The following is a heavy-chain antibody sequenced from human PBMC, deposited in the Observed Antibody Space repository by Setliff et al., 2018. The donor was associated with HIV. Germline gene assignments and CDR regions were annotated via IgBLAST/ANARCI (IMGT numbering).Heavy chain of an antibody. CDR2: INDNGSP. CDR3: ARYKCINFACVGFDI. CDR1: GGSFSGYY. V-gene: IGHV4-34*01. Sequence: SETLSLTCAVYGGSFSGYYWSWIRQPPGKGLEWIGEINDNGSPNYNPSLKSRVTISVDTSKNQFSLKLTSLTAADTAVYYCARYKCINFACVGFDIWGQGTVVTVSS. D-gene: IGHD3-9*01. J-gene: IGHJ3*02.